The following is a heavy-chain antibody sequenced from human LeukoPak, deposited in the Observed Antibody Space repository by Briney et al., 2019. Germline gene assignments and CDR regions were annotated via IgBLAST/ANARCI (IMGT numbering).Heavy chain of an antibody. Sequence: GGSLRLSCAASGFTFSSYGMHWVRQAPGKGLEWVAFIRSDGSNKYYADSVKGRFTISRDNSKNSLYLQMNSLRAEDTAVYYCARVYYYDSSGYKGLAFDIWGQGTMVTVSS. V-gene: IGHV3-30*02. CDR3: ARVYYYDSSGYKGLAFDI. CDR2: IRSDGSNK. CDR1: GFTFSSYG. D-gene: IGHD3-22*01. J-gene: IGHJ3*02.